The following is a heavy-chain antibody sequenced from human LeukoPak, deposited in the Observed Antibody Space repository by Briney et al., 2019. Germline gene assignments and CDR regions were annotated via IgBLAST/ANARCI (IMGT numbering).Heavy chain of an antibody. J-gene: IGHJ4*02. CDR2: ISGSGGST. Sequence: GGSLRLSCAASGFTFSSYAVSWVRQAPGKGLEWVSRISGSGGSTYSADSVKGRFTISRDNSKNTLYLQMNSLRAEDTALYYCAKDRSCTNDICHGDFDYWGQGTLVTVSS. V-gene: IGHV3-23*01. CDR3: AKDRSCTNDICHGDFDY. D-gene: IGHD2-8*01. CDR1: GFTFSSYA.